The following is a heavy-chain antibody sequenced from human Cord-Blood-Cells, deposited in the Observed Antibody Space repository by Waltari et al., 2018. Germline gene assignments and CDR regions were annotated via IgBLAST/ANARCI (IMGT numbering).Heavy chain of an antibody. D-gene: IGHD2-8*01. CDR2: IYPGDSDT. Sequence: EVQLVQSGAEVKKPGESLKISCKGSGYSFTSYCTGWVRHMPGKGLEWMGIIYPGDSDTRYSPSFQGQVTISADKSISTAYLQWSSLKASDTAMYYCARRGSQTPNLYYYYYGMDVWGQGTTVTVSS. CDR1: GYSFTSYC. V-gene: IGHV5-51*01. CDR3: ARRGSQTPNLYYYYYGMDV. J-gene: IGHJ6*02.